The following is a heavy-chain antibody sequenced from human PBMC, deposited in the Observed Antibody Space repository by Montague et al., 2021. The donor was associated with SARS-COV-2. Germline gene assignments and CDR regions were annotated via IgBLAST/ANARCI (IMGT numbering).Heavy chain of an antibody. CDR2: INQSGTT. Sequence: SETLSLTCAISGGSFSNYYWSWIRQPPGKGLEWIGEINQSGTTIYNPSVKSGVTISEDTSKNQFYLRLNSVTAADTAVYYRARGRQPVVVPGAGPAGRAFDIWGKGTLVTASS. D-gene: IGHD2-2*01. CDR1: GGSFSNYY. J-gene: IGHJ3*02. V-gene: IGHV4-34*01. CDR3: ARGRQPVVVPGAGPAGRAFDI.